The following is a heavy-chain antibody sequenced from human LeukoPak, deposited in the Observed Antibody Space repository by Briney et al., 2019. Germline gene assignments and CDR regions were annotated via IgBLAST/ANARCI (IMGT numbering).Heavy chain of an antibody. CDR2: IYYSGST. CDR3: AREGDTAMVILDY. V-gene: IGHV4-39*02. J-gene: IGHJ4*02. D-gene: IGHD5-18*01. CDR1: GGSISSSSYY. Sequence: PSETLSLTCTVSGGSISSSSYYWGWIRQPPGKGLEWIGSIYYSGSTYYNPSLKSRVTISVDTSKNQFSLKLSSVTAADTAVYYCAREGDTAMVILDYWGQGTLVTVSS.